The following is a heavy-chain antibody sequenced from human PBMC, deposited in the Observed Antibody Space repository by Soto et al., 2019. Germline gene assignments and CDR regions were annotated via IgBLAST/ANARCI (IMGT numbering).Heavy chain of an antibody. D-gene: IGHD5-12*01. CDR1: GGTFSSYT. CDR2: IIPILGIA. CDR3: ARSNSGYDYLDYYYYCYMDV. Sequence: QVQLVQSGAEVKKPGSSVKVSCKASGGTFSSYTISWVRQAPGQGLEWMGRIIPILGIANYAQKFQGRVTITADKSTSTAYMELSSLRSEDTAVYYCARSNSGYDYLDYYYYCYMDVWGKGTTVTVSS. V-gene: IGHV1-69*02. J-gene: IGHJ6*03.